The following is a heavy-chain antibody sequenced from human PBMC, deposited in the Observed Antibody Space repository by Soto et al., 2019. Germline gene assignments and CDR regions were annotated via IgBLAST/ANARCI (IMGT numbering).Heavy chain of an antibody. Sequence: PGGSLRLSCAASGFTFSSYWMHWVRQAPGKGLVWVSRINSDGSSTSYADSVRGRFTISRDNAKNTLYLQMNSLRAEDTAVYYCARELPPPTMVRGGNYRGQGTLVTVSS. J-gene: IGHJ4*02. V-gene: IGHV3-74*01. CDR2: INSDGSST. CDR1: GFTFSSYW. CDR3: ARELPPPTMVRGGNY. D-gene: IGHD3-10*01.